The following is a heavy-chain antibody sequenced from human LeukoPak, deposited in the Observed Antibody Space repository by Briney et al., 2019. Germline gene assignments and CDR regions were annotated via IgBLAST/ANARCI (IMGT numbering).Heavy chain of an antibody. D-gene: IGHD3-22*01. CDR1: GYTFTSYD. J-gene: IGHJ3*02. Sequence: GASVKVSCKASGYTFTSYDINWVRQATGQGLEWMGWMNPNSGNTGYAQKFQGRVTMTRNTSISTAYMELSSLRSEDTAVYYCATNWSEYYYDSSGYIAIWGQGTMVTVSS. CDR2: MNPNSGNT. CDR3: ATNWSEYYYDSSGYIAI. V-gene: IGHV1-8*01.